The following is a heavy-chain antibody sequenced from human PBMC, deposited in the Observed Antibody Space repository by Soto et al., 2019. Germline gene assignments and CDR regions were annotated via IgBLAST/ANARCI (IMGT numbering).Heavy chain of an antibody. Sequence: PGGSLRLSCAASGFTFSTYCLHWVRQVPGKGQVWVEHIDNDGISSIYYADSVEGRFTISRDNGKGSLNLQMSSLRVDDTAVYYCARADFWTADYSTRPLDYWGPGTVVTVSS. CDR1: GFTFSTYC. V-gene: IGHV3-74*01. CDR3: ARADFWTADYSTRPLDY. J-gene: IGHJ4*02. D-gene: IGHD3-3*01. CDR2: IDNDGISSI.